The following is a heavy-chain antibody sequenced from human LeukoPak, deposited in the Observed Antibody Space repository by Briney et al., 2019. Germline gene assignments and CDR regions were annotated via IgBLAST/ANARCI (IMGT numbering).Heavy chain of an antibody. V-gene: IGHV4-34*01. J-gene: IGHJ4*02. Sequence: PLETLSLTCAVYGGSFSGYYWSWIRQPPGKGLEWIGEINLSGGTNYNPSLKSRVTISVDTSKNQFSLKLSSVTAADTAVYYCARPAGYYFDYWGQGTLVIVSS. CDR1: GGSFSGYY. CDR2: INLSGGT. CDR3: ARPAGYYFDY. D-gene: IGHD6-13*01.